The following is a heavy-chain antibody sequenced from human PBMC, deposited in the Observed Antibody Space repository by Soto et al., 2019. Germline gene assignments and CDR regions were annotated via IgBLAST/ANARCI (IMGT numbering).Heavy chain of an antibody. V-gene: IGHV4-31*03. CDR2: IYYSGST. CDR1: GGSISSGGYY. D-gene: IGHD1-26*01. J-gene: IGHJ6*02. Sequence: QVQLQESGPGLVKPSQTLSLTCTVSGGSISSGGYYWSWIRQHPGKGLEWIGYIYYSGSTYYNPSLKSRVTISVATSKSQFSLKLSSVTAADTAVYYCGRVGRLGGMDVWGQCSTVTVSS. CDR3: GRVGRLGGMDV.